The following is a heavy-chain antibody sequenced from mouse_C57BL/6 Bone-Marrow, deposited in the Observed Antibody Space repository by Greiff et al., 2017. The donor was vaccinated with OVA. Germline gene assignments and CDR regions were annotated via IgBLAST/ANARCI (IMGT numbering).Heavy chain of an antibody. CDR2: IRNKANNHAT. CDR3: TEGGSKGAFDY. V-gene: IGHV6-6*01. Sequence: EVKVEESGGGLVQPGGSMKLSCAASGFTFSDAWMDWVRQSPEKGLEWVAEIRNKANNHATYYAVSVKGRFTISRDDSKSSVYLQMNRLRAEDTGVCYCTEGGSKGAFDYWGQGTTLTVSS. CDR1: GFTFSDAW. J-gene: IGHJ2*01. D-gene: IGHD1-1*01.